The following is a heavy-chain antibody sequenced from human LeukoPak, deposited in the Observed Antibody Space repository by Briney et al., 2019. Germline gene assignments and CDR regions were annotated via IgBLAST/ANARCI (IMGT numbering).Heavy chain of an antibody. J-gene: IGHJ4*02. CDR2: IYYSGST. V-gene: IGHV4-39*07. Sequence: PSETLSLTCTVSGGSISSSSYYWGWIRQPPGKGLEWIGSIYYSGSTYYNPSLKSRVTISVDTSKNQFSLKLSSVTAADTAVYYCARGPRPYYYDSSGYDYWGQGTLVTVSS. CDR1: GGSISSSSYY. CDR3: ARGPRPYYYDSSGYDY. D-gene: IGHD3-22*01.